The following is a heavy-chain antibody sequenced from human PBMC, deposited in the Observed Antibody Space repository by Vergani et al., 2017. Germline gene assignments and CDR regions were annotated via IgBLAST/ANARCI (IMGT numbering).Heavy chain of an antibody. J-gene: IGHJ6*02. Sequence: VHLVESGGGVVQPGRSLRLSCVVSGFTFSSYAMSWVRQAPGKGLEWVSAISGSGGSTYYADSVKGRFTISRDNSKNTLYLQMNSLRAEDTAVYYCAKARQPSSSWFGLDYYYYGMDVWGQGTTVTVSS. CDR3: AKARQPSSSWFGLDYYYYGMDV. D-gene: IGHD6-13*01. V-gene: IGHV3-23*04. CDR2: ISGSGGST. CDR1: GFTFSSYA.